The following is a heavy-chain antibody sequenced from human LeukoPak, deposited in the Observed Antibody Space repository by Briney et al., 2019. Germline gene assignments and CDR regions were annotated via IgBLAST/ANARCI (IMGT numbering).Heavy chain of an antibody. Sequence: SETLSLTCTVSGGSISSYYWSWIRQPPGKGLEWIGYIYYSGSTNYNPSLKSRVTISVDTSKNQFSLKLSSVTAADTAVYYCARETYYYGSGIRYFDLWGRGTLFTVSS. V-gene: IGHV4-59*01. CDR3: ARETYYYGSGIRYFDL. CDR2: IYYSGST. J-gene: IGHJ2*01. CDR1: GGSISSYY. D-gene: IGHD3-10*01.